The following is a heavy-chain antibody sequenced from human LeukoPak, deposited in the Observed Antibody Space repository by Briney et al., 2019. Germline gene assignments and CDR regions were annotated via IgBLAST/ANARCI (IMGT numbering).Heavy chain of an antibody. CDR3: AKAQYSSGWDPIDY. CDR1: GFTFSSYA. J-gene: IGHJ4*02. V-gene: IGHV3-23*01. Sequence: PGGSLRLSCAASGFTFSSYAMNWVRQAPGKGLEWVSGISGSGGSTYYADSVKGRFTISRDNSKNTLYLQMNSLRAEDTAVYYCAKAQYSSGWDPIDYWGQGTLVTVSS. D-gene: IGHD6-19*01. CDR2: ISGSGGST.